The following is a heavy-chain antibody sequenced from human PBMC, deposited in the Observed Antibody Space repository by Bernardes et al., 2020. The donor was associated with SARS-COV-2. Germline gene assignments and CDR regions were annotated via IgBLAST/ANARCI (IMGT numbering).Heavy chain of an antibody. V-gene: IGHV3-23*01. CDR1: GFIFRDFE. D-gene: IGHD2-21*02. Sequence: GGSLRLSCAASGFIFRDFEMSWVRQTPGKGLEWVSVIKSRDETTMYGASAKGRFTISRDNSKSMLYLRMNSLRVEDTAIYYCARDMWLPDCGDNCHDGFDLWGQGTMVTVSS. J-gene: IGHJ3*01. CDR2: IKSRDETT. CDR3: ARDMWLPDCGDNCHDGFDL.